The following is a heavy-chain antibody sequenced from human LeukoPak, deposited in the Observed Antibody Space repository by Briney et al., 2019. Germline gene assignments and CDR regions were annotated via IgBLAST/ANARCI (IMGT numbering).Heavy chain of an antibody. CDR2: ISSSSRSI. Sequence: GGSLRLSCAASGFTFSGYNMDWVRQAPGKGLEWVSTISSSSRSIYYADSVKGRFTISRHNANNSLYLQMNSLRAEDTAVYYCARDLRASDPWGQGTLVTVSS. V-gene: IGHV3-48*01. CDR3: ARDLRASDP. J-gene: IGHJ5*02. CDR1: GFTFSGYN.